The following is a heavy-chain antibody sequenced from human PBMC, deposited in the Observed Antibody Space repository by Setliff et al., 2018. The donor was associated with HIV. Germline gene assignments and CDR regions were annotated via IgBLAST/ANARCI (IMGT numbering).Heavy chain of an antibody. D-gene: IGHD2-15*01. CDR1: DDSFSNYD. CDR3: ARLGRAIDDGGSSLRLDF. CDR2: ISSSGTT. Sequence: SETLSLTCVVSDDSFSNYDWTWIRQPPGKALEWIGYISSSGTTNYNPSLRSRVTTSIETSNTRFSLWLRSVTAADTATYFCARLGRAIDDGGSSLRLDFWGQGMLVTVSS. V-gene: IGHV4-4*09. J-gene: IGHJ4*02.